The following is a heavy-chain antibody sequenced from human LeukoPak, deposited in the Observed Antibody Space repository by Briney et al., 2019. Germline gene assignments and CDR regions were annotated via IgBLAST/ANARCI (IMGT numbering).Heavy chain of an antibody. CDR2: IIPIFGTA. Sequence: SVKVSCKASGGTFSSYAISWVRQAPGQGLEWMGGIIPIFGTANYAQKLQGRVTMTTDTSTSTAYMELRSLRSDDTAVYYCASLLTLEDYWGQGTLVTVSS. J-gene: IGHJ4*02. D-gene: IGHD3-3*01. V-gene: IGHV1-69*05. CDR3: ASLLTLEDY. CDR1: GGTFSSYA.